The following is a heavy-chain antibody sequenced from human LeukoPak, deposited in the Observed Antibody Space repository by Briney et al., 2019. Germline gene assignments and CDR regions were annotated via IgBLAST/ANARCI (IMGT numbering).Heavy chain of an antibody. CDR3: ARDKGAREYYFDY. D-gene: IGHD6-6*01. CDR2: INPNSGGT. J-gene: IGHJ4*02. Sequence: GASVKVSCKASGYTFTGYYMHWVRQAPGQGLEWMGRINPNSGGTNYAQKFQVRVTMTRDTSISTAYMELSRLRSDDTAVYYCARDKGAREYYFDYWGQGTLVTVSS. CDR1: GYTFTGYY. V-gene: IGHV1-2*06.